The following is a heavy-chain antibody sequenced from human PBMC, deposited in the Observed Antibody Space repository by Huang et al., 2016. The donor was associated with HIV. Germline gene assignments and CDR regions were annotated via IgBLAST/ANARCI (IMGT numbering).Heavy chain of an antibody. CDR2: INHSGST. J-gene: IGHJ4*02. D-gene: IGHD3-22*01. CDR1: GGSFSGYY. V-gene: IGHV4-34*01. CDR3: ARLYFPTASSGYWASPGYFDY. Sequence: QVQLQQWGAGLLKPSETLSLTCAVYGGSFSGYYWSWIRQPPGKGLEWIGEINHSGSTNSNSSLKSRVTISVDTSKKQFSLKLSSVTAADTAVYYCARLYFPTASSGYWASPGYFDYWGQGTLVTVSS.